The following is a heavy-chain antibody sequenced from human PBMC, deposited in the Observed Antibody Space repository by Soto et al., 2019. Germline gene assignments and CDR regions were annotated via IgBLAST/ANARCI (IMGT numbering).Heavy chain of an antibody. CDR2: IYYSGST. V-gene: IGHV4-59*08. CDR3: ARQSVGPYGSGSYFDY. CDR1: GGSISSYY. D-gene: IGHD3-10*01. J-gene: IGHJ4*02. Sequence: QVQLQESGPGLVKPSETLSLTCTVSGGSISSYYWSWIRQPPGKGLEWIGYIYYSGSTNYNPSLKSRVTISVDTSTNQFSLKLSSVTAADTAVYYCARQSVGPYGSGSYFDYWGQGTLVTVSS.